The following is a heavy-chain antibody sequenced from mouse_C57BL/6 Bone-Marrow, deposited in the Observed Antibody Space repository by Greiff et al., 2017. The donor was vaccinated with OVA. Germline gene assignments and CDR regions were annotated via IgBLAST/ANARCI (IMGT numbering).Heavy chain of an antibody. CDR1: GYTFTSYW. CDR2: IDPSDSYT. D-gene: IGHD2-3*01. V-gene: IGHV1-50*01. J-gene: IGHJ1*03. Sequence: QVQLQQPGAELVKPGASVKLSCKASGYTFTSYWMQWVKQRPGQGLEWIGEIDPSDSYTNYNQKFKGKATLTVDTSSSTAYMQLSSLTSEGSAVYYCARRDGSTGGYFDVWGTGTTVTVSS. CDR3: ARRDGSTGGYFDV.